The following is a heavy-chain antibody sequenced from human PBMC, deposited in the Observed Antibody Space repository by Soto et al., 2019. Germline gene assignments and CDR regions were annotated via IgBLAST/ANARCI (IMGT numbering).Heavy chain of an antibody. V-gene: IGHV1-3*01. CDR3: ASVGFGESWGYYFDY. J-gene: IGHJ4*02. Sequence: ASVKVSWKVSGYTLTDLSRHWVRQAPGQRLEWMGWINAGNGNTKNSQKFQGRATITRDTSASTAYMELSSLRCEDTAVYYCASVGFGESWGYYFDYWGQGTLLTVSS. CDR1: GYTLTDLS. D-gene: IGHD3-10*01. CDR2: INAGNGNT.